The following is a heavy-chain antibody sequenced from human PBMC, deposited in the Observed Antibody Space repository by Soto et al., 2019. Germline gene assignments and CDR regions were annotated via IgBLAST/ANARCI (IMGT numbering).Heavy chain of an antibody. CDR3: AQDLGGLLFPDY. CDR1: GFTFSTYA. Sequence: EVQLLESGGGLVQPGGSLRLSCAASGFTFSTYAMTWVRQAPGKGLEWVSAISGGGVGTYYTDSVKGRFTISRDNSKNTLYLQMSSPRAEDTAVYYCAQDLGGLLFPDYWGQGTLGTVSS. D-gene: IGHD3-10*02. V-gene: IGHV3-23*01. CDR2: ISGGGVGT. J-gene: IGHJ4*02.